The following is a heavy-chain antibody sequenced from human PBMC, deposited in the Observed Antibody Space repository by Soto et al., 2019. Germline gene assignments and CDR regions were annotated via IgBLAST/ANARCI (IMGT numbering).Heavy chain of an antibody. CDR2: ISGSGGST. Sequence: GGSLRLSCAASGFTFSSYAMSWVRQAPGKGLEWVSAISGSGGSTYYADSVKGRFTISRDNSKNTLYLQMNSLRAEDTAVYYCAKDLPGVVLRYFDWSHEEDVWGQGTTVTVSS. D-gene: IGHD3-9*01. CDR1: GFTFSSYA. J-gene: IGHJ6*02. V-gene: IGHV3-23*01. CDR3: AKDLPGVVLRYFDWSHEEDV.